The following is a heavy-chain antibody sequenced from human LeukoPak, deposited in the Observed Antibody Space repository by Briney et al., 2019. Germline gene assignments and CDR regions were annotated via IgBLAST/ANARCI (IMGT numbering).Heavy chain of an antibody. J-gene: IGHJ4*02. Sequence: ASVKVSCKASGYTFTGYYMHWVRQAPGQGLEWMGWINPNSGGTNYAQKFQGRVTMTRDTSISTAYMELSRLRSDDTAVYYCARGRSGWDYDSSGYYDYWGQGNLVTVSS. D-gene: IGHD3-22*01. V-gene: IGHV1-2*02. CDR2: INPNSGGT. CDR1: GYTFTGYY. CDR3: ARGRSGWDYDSSGYYDY.